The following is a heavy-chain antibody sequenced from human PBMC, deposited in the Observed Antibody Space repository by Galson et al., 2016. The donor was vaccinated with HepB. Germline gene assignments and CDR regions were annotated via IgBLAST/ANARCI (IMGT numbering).Heavy chain of an antibody. CDR2: IIPKFGTA. CDR1: GGTFSSHA. V-gene: IGHV1-69*13. J-gene: IGHJ5*02. D-gene: IGHD3-16*01. CDR3: ARGSTLRLGECPAGGCHSDL. Sequence: SVKVSCKASGGTFSSHAINWLRQAPGQGLEWMGGIIPKFGTAKYAQKFQGRLTITADEYTTTAYMELTSLTSEDTAIYYCARGSTLRLGECPAGGCHSDLWGQGTLVTVSS.